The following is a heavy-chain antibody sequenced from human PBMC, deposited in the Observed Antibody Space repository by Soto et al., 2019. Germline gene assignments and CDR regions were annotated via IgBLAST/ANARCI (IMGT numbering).Heavy chain of an antibody. D-gene: IGHD3-3*01. Sequence: SVKVSCTASGHTFTGYYIHWVRQAPGQGLEWMGGIIPIFGTANYAQKFQGRVTITADESTSTAYMELSSLRSEDTAVYYCASRYYDFWSGYYNWFDPWGQGTLVTVSS. CDR3: ASRYYDFWSGYYNWFDP. CDR2: IIPIFGTA. V-gene: IGHV1-69*13. CDR1: GHTFTGYY. J-gene: IGHJ5*02.